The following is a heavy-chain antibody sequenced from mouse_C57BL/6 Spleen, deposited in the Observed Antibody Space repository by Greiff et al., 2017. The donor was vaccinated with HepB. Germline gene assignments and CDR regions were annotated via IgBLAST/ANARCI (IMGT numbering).Heavy chain of an antibody. CDR3: ARREGYDGYFWYFDV. V-gene: IGHV5-17*01. D-gene: IGHD2-3*01. J-gene: IGHJ1*03. CDR1: GFTFSDYG. Sequence: EVQRVESGGGLVKPGGSLKLSCAASGFTFSDYGMHWVRQAPEKGLEWVAYISSGSSTIYYADTVKGRFTISRDNAKNTLFLQMTSLRSEDTAMYYCARREGYDGYFWYFDVWGTGTTVTVSS. CDR2: ISSGSSTI.